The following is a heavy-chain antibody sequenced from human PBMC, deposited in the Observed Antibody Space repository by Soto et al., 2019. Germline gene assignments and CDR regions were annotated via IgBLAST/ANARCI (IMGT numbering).Heavy chain of an antibody. CDR2: ISGSGDGT. CDR3: VKRCDAGGCPDY. V-gene: IGHV3-23*01. Sequence: EVQLLESGGGLVQPGGSLRLSCAASGFAFSSYPMSWVRQAPGKGLEWVSGISGSGDGTYYADSVKGRSTISRDNSKNTLYRQMNSLRAEDTAVYYCVKRCDAGGCPDYWGQGTLLTVSS. J-gene: IGHJ4*02. D-gene: IGHD2-15*01. CDR1: GFAFSSYP.